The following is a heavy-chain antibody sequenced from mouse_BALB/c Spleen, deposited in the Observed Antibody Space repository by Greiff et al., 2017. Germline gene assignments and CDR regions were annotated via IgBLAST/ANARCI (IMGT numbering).Heavy chain of an antibody. CDR3: ANYYGSSLAY. D-gene: IGHD1-1*01. J-gene: IGHJ3*01. CDR2: ILPGSGST. Sequence: VKLMESGAELMKPGASVKISCKATGYTFSSYWIEWVKQRPGHGLEWIGEILPGSGSTKYNEKFKGKATFTADTSSNTAYMQLSSLTSEDSAVYYCANYYGSSLAYWGQGTLVTVSA. CDR1: GYTFSSYW. V-gene: IGHV1-9*01.